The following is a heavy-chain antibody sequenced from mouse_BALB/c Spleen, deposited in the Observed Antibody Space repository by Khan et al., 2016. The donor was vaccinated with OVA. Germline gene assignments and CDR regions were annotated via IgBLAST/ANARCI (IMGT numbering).Heavy chain of an antibody. Sequence: EVELVESGGVLVQPGGSLKLSCAASVFTFSGYGMSWVRQTPDKRLELVATINSNGITSYYPDSVKGRFTISRDNAKHTLHLQMSSLKSEDTAMYYCARVYYRYDEGYWYFDVWGAGTTVTVSS. V-gene: IGHV5-6-3*01. CDR3: ARVYYRYDEGYWYFDV. CDR2: INSNGITS. J-gene: IGHJ1*01. CDR1: VFTFSGYG. D-gene: IGHD2-14*01.